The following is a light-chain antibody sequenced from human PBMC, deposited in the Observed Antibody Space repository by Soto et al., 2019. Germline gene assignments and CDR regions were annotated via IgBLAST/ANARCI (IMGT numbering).Light chain of an antibody. J-gene: IGKJ2*01. Sequence: EIVLTQSPGTLSLSPGERATLSCRASQSVDSYYLAWYHRRPGQAPRLVISAASRRATGIPDRFSGSGSGTDFTLTISRLEPEDFGVYFCQQHVKSPRTFGQGTKLEIK. CDR3: QQHVKSPRT. CDR2: AAS. V-gene: IGKV3-20*01. CDR1: QSVDSYY.